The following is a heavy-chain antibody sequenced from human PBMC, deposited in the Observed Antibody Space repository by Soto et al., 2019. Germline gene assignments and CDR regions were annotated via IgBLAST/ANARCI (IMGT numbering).Heavy chain of an antibody. CDR1: GGSISRGDYY. J-gene: IGHJ4*02. CDR2: MYKSGTT. CDR3: ARDHKD. V-gene: IGHV4-30-4*01. Sequence: QVQLQESGPGLVKPSQTLSLTCTVSGGSISRGDYYWSWIRQPPGKGLEWIAYMYKSGTTYYNPSLKSRVSMSIDASKNHFSLKLNSVTAADTAMYFCARDHKDWGRGTLVTVSS.